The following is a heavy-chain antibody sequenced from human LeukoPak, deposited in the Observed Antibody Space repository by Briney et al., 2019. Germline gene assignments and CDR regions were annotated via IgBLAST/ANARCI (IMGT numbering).Heavy chain of an antibody. V-gene: IGHV1-18*01. D-gene: IGHD6-19*01. CDR1: GYTFTTWC. Sequence: GASVTVSFRSSGYTFTTWCISWVRQAPGQGREGMGWMSAYNGNTNYAQNLQGRVTMTTDTSTSTAYMELRSLRSDDTAVYYCARAQWLVAFDIWGQGTMVTVSS. CDR2: MSAYNGNT. CDR3: ARAQWLVAFDI. J-gene: IGHJ3*02.